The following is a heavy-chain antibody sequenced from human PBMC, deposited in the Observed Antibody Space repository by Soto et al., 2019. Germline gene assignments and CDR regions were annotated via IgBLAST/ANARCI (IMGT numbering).Heavy chain of an antibody. J-gene: IGHJ3*02. CDR1: GGTFSSYA. V-gene: IGHV1-69*12. CDR3: AREEDYGDYVRENAFDI. CDR2: IIPIFGTA. D-gene: IGHD4-17*01. Sequence: QVQLVQSGAEVKKPGSSVKVSCKASGGTFSSYAISWVRQAPGQGLEWMGGIIPIFGTANYAQKFQGRVTITEDESTSTAYMELSSLRSEDTAVYYCAREEDYGDYVRENAFDIWGQGTMVTVSS.